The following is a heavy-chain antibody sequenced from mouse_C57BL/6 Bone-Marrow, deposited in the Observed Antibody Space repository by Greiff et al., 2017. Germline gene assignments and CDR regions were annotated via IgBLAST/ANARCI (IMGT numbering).Heavy chain of an antibody. J-gene: IGHJ1*03. V-gene: IGHV3-6*01. CDR1: GYSITSGYY. Sequence: EVQVVESGPGLVKPSQSLSLTCSVTGYSITSGYYWNWIRQFPGNKLEWMGYISYDGSNNYNPSLKNRISITRDTSKNQFFLKLNSVTTEDTATYYCAREGGIYYYGSRYWYFDVWGTGTTVTVSS. CDR2: ISYDGSN. D-gene: IGHD1-1*01. CDR3: AREGGIYYYGSRYWYFDV.